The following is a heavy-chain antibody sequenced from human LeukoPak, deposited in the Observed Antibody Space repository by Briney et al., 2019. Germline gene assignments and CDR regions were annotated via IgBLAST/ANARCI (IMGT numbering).Heavy chain of an antibody. D-gene: IGHD3-3*01. CDR2: IYAGDSDT. CDR1: GYSFTSYW. CDR3: ARLSYDFWSGYPYGFDY. V-gene: IGHV5-51*01. J-gene: IGHJ4*02. Sequence: GESLKISCKGSGYSFTSYWTGWVRQMPGKGLEWMGIIYAGDSDTRYSPAFQGQVSISADKSISTAYLQWSSLKASDTAMYYCARLSYDFWSGYPYGFDYWGQGTLVTVSS.